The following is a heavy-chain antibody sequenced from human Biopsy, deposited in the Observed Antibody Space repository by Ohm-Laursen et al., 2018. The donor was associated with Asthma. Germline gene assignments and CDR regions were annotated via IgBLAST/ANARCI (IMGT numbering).Heavy chain of an antibody. D-gene: IGHD6-19*01. J-gene: IGHJ6*02. V-gene: IGHV1-69*13. CDR3: ARCQVGYSSGWSLLLKKIYYSGMDV. CDR1: GGTFSNFA. CDR2: IMTVFGTK. Sequence: SVKVSCKSPGGTFSNFAISWVRQAPGQGLEWLGGIMTVFGTKNYAQKVQGRVTITADESTSTAYMEVTSLRSEDTAIYYCARCQVGYSSGWSLLLKKIYYSGMDVWGQGTAVTVSS.